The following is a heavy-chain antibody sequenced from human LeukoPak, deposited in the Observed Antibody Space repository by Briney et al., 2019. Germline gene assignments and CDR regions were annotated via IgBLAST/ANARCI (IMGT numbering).Heavy chain of an antibody. V-gene: IGHV3-21*01. D-gene: IGHD3-22*01. CDR1: GFTFSSYS. CDR3: AAPYDTSAFDI. CDR2: ISSSSSYI. J-gene: IGHJ3*02. Sequence: TGGSLRLSCAASGFTFSSYSMNWVRQAPGKGLEWVSSISSSSSYIYYADSVKGRFTISRDNAKNSLYLQMNSLRAEDTAVYYCAAPYDTSAFDIWGQGTMVTVSS.